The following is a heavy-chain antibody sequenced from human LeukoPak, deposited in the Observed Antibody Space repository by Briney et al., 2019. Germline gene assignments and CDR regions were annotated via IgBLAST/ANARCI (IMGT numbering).Heavy chain of an antibody. CDR3: ATVSTRDSYVDYFDY. J-gene: IGHJ4*02. CDR1: GYTLTELS. D-gene: IGHD5-18*01. CDR2: FDPEDGET. V-gene: IGHV1-24*01. Sequence: GASVKVSSKVSGYTLTELSMHWVRQAPGKGLEWMGGFDPEDGETIYAQKFQGRVTMTEDTSTDTAYMERSSLRSEDTAVYYCATVSTRDSYVDYFDYWGQGTLVTVSS.